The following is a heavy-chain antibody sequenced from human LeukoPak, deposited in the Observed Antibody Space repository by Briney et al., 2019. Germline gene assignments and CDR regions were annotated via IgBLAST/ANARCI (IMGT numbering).Heavy chain of an antibody. CDR2: IYSGGST. J-gene: IGHJ3*02. CDR3: AREGYCSGGSCRDAFGI. Sequence: GGSLRLSCAASGFTVSSNYMSWVRQAPGKGLEWVSVIYSGGSTYYADSVKGRFTISRDNFKNTLYLQMNSLRAEDTAVYYCAREGYCSGGSCRDAFGIWGQGTMVTVSS. CDR1: GFTVSSNY. D-gene: IGHD2-15*01. V-gene: IGHV3-53*01.